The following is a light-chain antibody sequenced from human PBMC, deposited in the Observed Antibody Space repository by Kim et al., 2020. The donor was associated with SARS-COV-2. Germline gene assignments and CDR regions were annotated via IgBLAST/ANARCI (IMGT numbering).Light chain of an antibody. CDR1: YCNIGAGFD. V-gene: IGLV1-40*01. CDR2: ANS. CDR3: QSYDSSLSGSRV. Sequence: VTISCTGTYCNIGAGFDVHWSQQLQGMAPKLLIYANSIRPSGVADRFSGSKSGTSASLAITGLQPEDEADYYCQSYDSSLSGSRVFGGGTQLTVL. J-gene: IGLJ3*02.